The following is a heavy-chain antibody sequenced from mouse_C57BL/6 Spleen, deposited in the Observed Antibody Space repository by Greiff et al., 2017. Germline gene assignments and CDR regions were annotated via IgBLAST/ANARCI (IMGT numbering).Heavy chain of an antibody. CDR2: SRNKANDYTT. CDR1: GFTFSDFY. CDR3: ARDAWGDY. J-gene: IGHJ4*01. Sequence: EVQGVESGGGLVQSGRSLRLSCATSGFTFSDFYMEWVRQAPGKGLEWIAASRNKANDYTTEYSASVKGRFIVSRDTSQSILYLQMNVLRAEDTAIYYCARDAWGDYWGQGTSVTVSS. V-gene: IGHV7-1*01.